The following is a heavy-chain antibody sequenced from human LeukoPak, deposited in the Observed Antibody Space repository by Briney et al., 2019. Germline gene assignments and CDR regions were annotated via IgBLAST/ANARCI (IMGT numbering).Heavy chain of an antibody. CDR3: GKGPGYSVYDNLPHH. Sequence: GGSLRLSCAASGFRFSSYGMHWVRQAPCKGLEWVAVISDDGIKIYYGDSVKGRFTISRDNSKNTLNLQMDSLRADDTAVYYCGKGPGYSVYDNLPHHWGQGTLVTVSS. V-gene: IGHV3-30*18. D-gene: IGHD5/OR15-5a*01. J-gene: IGHJ5*02. CDR1: GFRFSSYG. CDR2: ISDDGIKI.